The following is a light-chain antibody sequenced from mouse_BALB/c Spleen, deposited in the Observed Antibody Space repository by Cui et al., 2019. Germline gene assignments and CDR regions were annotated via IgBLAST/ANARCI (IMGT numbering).Light chain of an antibody. CDR2: LTS. J-gene: IGKJ5*01. V-gene: IGKV4-68*01. Sequence: QIVLTQSPALMSASPGEKVTMTCSASSSVSYMYWYQQKPRSSPKPWIYLTSNLAAGVPARFSGSGSGTSYSLTISSMEAEDDATYYCQQWSSNPLTFGAGTKLGL. CDR1: SSVSY. CDR3: QQWSSNPLT.